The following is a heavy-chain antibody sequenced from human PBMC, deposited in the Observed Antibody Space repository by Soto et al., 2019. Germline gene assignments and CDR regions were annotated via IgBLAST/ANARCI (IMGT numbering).Heavy chain of an antibody. CDR1: GGSISSSSYF. CDR2: IYWDDDK. D-gene: IGHD3-3*01. CDR3: AHRVLRTVFGLVTTTAIYFDF. V-gene: IGHV2-5*02. Sequence: TLSLTCTGSGGSISSSSYFWGWIRQSPGKAPEWLALIYWDDDKRYSASLKSRLTITKDTSKNQVVLTVSDLDPTDTATYYCAHRVLRTVFGLVTTTAIYFDFWGQGTPVTVSS. J-gene: IGHJ4*02.